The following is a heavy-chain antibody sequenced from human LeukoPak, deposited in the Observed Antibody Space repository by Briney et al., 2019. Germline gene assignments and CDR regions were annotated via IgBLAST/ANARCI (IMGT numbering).Heavy chain of an antibody. CDR2: INPNSGGT. D-gene: IGHD6-19*01. CDR1: GYTFTGYY. CDR3: ARIAVAGSFDY. V-gene: IGHV1-2*06. J-gene: IGHJ4*02. Sequence: GASVKVSCKASGYTFTGYYMHWVRQAPGQGLEWMGRINPNSGGTNYAQKFQGRVTMTRDTSISTAYMELSRLGSDDTAVYYCARIAVAGSFDYWGQGTLVTVSS.